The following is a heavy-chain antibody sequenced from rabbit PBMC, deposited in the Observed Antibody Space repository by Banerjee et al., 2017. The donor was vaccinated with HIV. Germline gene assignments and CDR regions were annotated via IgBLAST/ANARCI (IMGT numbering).Heavy chain of an antibody. CDR3: ARDLAGVVGWNLNL. D-gene: IGHD4-1*01. CDR1: GFSFSSYY. CDR2: INTSSGNT. J-gene: IGHJ4*01. Sequence: QEQLEESGGGLVQPEGSLTLTCTASGFSFSSYYMCWVRQAPGKGLEWIACINTSSGNTVYASWAKGRFTISKTSSTTVTLQMTSLTAADTATYFCARDLAGVVGWNLNLWGPGTLVTVS. V-gene: IGHV1S45*01.